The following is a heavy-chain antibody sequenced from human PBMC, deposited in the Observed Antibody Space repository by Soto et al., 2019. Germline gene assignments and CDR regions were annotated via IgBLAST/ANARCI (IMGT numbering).Heavy chain of an antibody. CDR1: GFTFSNAW. CDR3: ARGRLAAGGLDA. Sequence: RLSCAASGFTFSNAWMSWVRQAPGKGLEWVGRIKSKTDGGTTDYAAPVKGRFTISRDDSKNTLYLQMDSLSAGDTAVYYCARGRLAAGGLDAWGKGTTVTVSS. D-gene: IGHD6-13*01. V-gene: IGHV3-15*01. J-gene: IGHJ6*04. CDR2: IKSKTDGGTT.